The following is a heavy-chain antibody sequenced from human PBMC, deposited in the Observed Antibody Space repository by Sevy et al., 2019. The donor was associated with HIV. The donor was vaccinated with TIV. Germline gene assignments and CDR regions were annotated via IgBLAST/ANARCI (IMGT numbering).Heavy chain of an antibody. CDR1: GFTVSSNY. Sequence: GGSLRLSCAASGFTVSSNYMSWVRQAPGKGLEWVSVIYSGGSTYYADSVKGRFTISRDNSKNTLYLQMNSLRAEDTAVYYCASHDSSGYQFDYRGQGTLVTVSS. J-gene: IGHJ4*02. CDR3: ASHDSSGYQFDY. CDR2: IYSGGST. D-gene: IGHD3-22*01. V-gene: IGHV3-66*04.